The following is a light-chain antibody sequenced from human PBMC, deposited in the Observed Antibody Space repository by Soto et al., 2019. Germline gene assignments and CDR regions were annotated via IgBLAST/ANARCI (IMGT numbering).Light chain of an antibody. CDR2: EVT. J-gene: IGLJ2*01. CDR3: CSYAGSTNFVV. CDR1: NSDIGNYNL. Sequence: QSALTQPASVSGSLGQSITISCTGTNSDIGNYNLVSWYQQHPGKVPKVMIYEVTKRPSGVSNRFSGSKSGNTASLTISGLQAEDEADYYCCSYAGSTNFVVFGGGTKLTVL. V-gene: IGLV2-23*02.